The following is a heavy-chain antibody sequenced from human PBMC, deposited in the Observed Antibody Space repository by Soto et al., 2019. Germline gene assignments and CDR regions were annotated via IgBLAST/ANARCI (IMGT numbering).Heavy chain of an antibody. D-gene: IGHD6-13*01. CDR1: GYTFTGYY. V-gene: IGHV1-2*02. CDR2: INPNSGGT. Sequence: ASVKVSCKASGYTFTGYYMHWVRQAPGQGLEWMGWINPNSGGTNYAQKFQGRVTMTRDTSISTAYMELSRLRSDDTAVYYCARVFLLRQQLVNFDYWGQGTLVTVS. CDR3: ARVFLLRQQLVNFDY. J-gene: IGHJ4*02.